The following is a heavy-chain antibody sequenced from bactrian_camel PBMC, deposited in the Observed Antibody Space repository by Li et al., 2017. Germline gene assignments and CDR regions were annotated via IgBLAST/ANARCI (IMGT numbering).Heavy chain of an antibody. J-gene: IGHJ4*01. CDR2: LDSDGTT. V-gene: IGHV3S53*01. CDR3: ASSYYACAGLSPPRPQRFGD. D-gene: IGHD2*01. Sequence: QLVESGGDSVQAGGSLRLSCAYSGNGFSRACMGWFRQAPGKEREGVGALDSDGTTTYVDSVKGRFTISKGNAKNTLYLQMNNLKPEDTAMYYCASSYYACAGLSPPRPQRFGDWGQGTQVIVS. CDR1: GNGFSRAC.